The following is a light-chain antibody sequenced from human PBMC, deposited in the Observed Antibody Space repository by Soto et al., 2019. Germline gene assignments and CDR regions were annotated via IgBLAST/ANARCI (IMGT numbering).Light chain of an antibody. CDR2: MRS. Sequence: DIVLTQSPLSLPVTPGEAASISCRSSQSLLDSNGYNYLDWYVQKPGQSPQLLIYMRSNRSSGVPDRFSGSGSCTAFTLKISRVEAADVGVYYCMQSLETSYTFGQGTKLEIK. CDR1: QSLLDSNGYNY. J-gene: IGKJ2*01. V-gene: IGKV2-28*01. CDR3: MQSLETSYT.